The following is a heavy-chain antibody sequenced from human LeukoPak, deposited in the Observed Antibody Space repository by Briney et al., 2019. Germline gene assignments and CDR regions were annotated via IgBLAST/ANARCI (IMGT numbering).Heavy chain of an antibody. J-gene: IGHJ6*02. CDR3: AKYVSARGPPYALAV. CDR1: EFTFSSYA. CDR2: ISASGGNT. D-gene: IGHD2/OR15-2a*01. V-gene: IGHV3-23*01. Sequence: GGPLRLSCAASEFTFSSYAMQWVRQAPGKGLEWVSGISASGGNTWYADSVKGRFTISRDNSKNTLYLQMNSLRAEDTAVYYCAKYVSARGPPYALAVWGQGTTVTVSS.